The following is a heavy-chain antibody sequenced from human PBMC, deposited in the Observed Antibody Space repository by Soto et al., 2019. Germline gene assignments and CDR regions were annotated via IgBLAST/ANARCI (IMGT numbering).Heavy chain of an antibody. CDR1: GFTFSSYA. V-gene: IGHV3-30-3*02. CDR2: ISNDGMNT. J-gene: IGHJ1*01. D-gene: IGHD1-1*01. Sequence: PGGSLRLSCVASGFTFSSYALHWVRQAPGKGLEWVALISNDGMNTFYADSVKGRMTVSRDKAEKTMYLQMNSLTAEDTAVYYCAKGHRFMEHWGQGTVVTVSS. CDR3: AKGHRFMEH.